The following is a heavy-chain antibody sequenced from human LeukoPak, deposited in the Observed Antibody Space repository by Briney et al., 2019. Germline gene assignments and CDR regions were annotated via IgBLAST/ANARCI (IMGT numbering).Heavy chain of an antibody. CDR3: ARRGMATTHIEY. CDR1: GYSFTSYW. J-gene: IGHJ4*02. Sequence: GESLKISCKGSGYSFTSYWIGWVRQMPGKGLEWMGIIYPGDSDTRYSPSFQGQVTISADKSISTAFLRWSSLKASDAAIYYCARRGMATTHIEYWGQGTLVTVSS. D-gene: IGHD5-24*01. V-gene: IGHV5-51*01. CDR2: IYPGDSDT.